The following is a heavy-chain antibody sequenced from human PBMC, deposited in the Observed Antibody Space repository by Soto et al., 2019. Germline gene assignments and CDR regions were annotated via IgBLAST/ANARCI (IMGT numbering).Heavy chain of an antibody. CDR3: ASGYSDYDLALDGMDV. Sequence: AVKVSCKASGGTFSSYAISWVRQAPGQGLEWMGGIIPIFGTANYAQKFQGRVTITADESTSTAYMELSSLRSEDTAVYYCASGYSDYDLALDGMDVWGQGTTVTVSS. J-gene: IGHJ6*02. D-gene: IGHD5-12*01. CDR1: GGTFSSYA. V-gene: IGHV1-69*13. CDR2: IIPIFGTA.